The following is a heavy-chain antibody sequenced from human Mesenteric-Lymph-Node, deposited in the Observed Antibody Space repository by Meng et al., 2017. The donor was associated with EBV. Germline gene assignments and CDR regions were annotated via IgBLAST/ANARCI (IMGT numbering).Heavy chain of an antibody. V-gene: IGHV1-18*01. J-gene: IGHJ4*02. CDR1: GYTFTTHG. CDR3: ARSFAAAAKFDY. CDR2: ISPYNDNT. D-gene: IGHD6-13*01. Sequence: QVTLLQAGAEVKKPGASVKVSCKASGYTFTTHGISWVRQAPGQGLEWMGWISPYNDNTNSAQKFQGRVTMTIDTSTRTAYLELRSLRADDTAMYYCARSFAAAAKFDYWGPGILVTVSS.